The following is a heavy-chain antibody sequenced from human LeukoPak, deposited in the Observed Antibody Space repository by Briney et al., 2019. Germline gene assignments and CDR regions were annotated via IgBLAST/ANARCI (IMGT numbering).Heavy chain of an antibody. CDR3: ARDRVYCSSTSCHPDY. CDR2: ISAYNGNT. J-gene: IGHJ4*02. V-gene: IGHV1-18*01. D-gene: IGHD2-2*01. Sequence: ASVKVSCKASGYTFTSYGISWVRQAPGQGLEWMGWISAYNGNTNYAQKLQGRVTMTTDTSTSTAYMELRSLRSDDTAVYYCARDRVYCSSTSCHPDYWGQGTLVTVSS. CDR1: GYTFTSYG.